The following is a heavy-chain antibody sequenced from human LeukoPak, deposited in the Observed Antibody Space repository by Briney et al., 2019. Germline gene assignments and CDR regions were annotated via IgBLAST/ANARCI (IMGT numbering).Heavy chain of an antibody. CDR3: ARRGFLWPPPRSFDL. CDR2: IYHSGST. CDR1: GGSISTYY. D-gene: IGHD3-10*01. J-gene: IGHJ2*01. V-gene: IGHV4-59*01. Sequence: PSETLSLTCSVSGGSISTYYWSWIRQPPGKGLEWIGYIYHSGSTYYNPSLKSRVTISVDTSKNQFSLKLSSVTAADTAVYYCARRGFLWPPPRSFDLWGRGPLVTVSS.